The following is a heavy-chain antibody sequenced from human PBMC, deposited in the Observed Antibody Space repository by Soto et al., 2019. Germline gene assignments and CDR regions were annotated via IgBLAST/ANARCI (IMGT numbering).Heavy chain of an antibody. CDR1: GASFSGFY. CDR2: IDHSGIT. Sequence: PPETLSLTCAVSGASFSGFYWSWIRQSPGKGLEWIGEIDHSGITNHNTALKSRATMSVDTSKNQFSLKLRSVTAADTAVYYCARGVSVTLAVQGGAPDKNYFDSWSQGTLVTVSS. V-gene: IGHV4-34*04. J-gene: IGHJ4*02. D-gene: IGHD1-26*01. CDR3: ARGVSVTLAVQGGAPDKNYFDS.